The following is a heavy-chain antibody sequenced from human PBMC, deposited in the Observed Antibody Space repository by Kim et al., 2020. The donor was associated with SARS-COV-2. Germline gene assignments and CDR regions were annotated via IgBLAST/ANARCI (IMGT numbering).Heavy chain of an antibody. Sequence: GGSLRLSCAASGFTFSSYGMHWVRQAPGKGLEWVAVISYDGSNKYYADSVKGRFTISRDNSKNTLYLQINSLRAEDTAVYYCAKDREYSGYLFADYWGQGTLVTVSS. J-gene: IGHJ4*02. CDR2: ISYDGSNK. V-gene: IGHV3-30*18. D-gene: IGHD5-12*01. CDR3: AKDREYSGYLFADY. CDR1: GFTFSSYG.